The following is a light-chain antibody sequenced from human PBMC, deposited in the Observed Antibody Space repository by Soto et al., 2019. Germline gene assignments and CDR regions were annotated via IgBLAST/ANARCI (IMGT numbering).Light chain of an antibody. J-gene: IGKJ1*01. CDR2: GAS. CDR1: QSVGGN. V-gene: IGKV3-15*01. CDR3: QQFNSWPRT. Sequence: IVMTQSPATVSGSPGERDTLSCRASQSVGGNVAWYHQQPGQPPRLLVYGASTTATDIPARFFGSGSETDFTLTISRLQSEDFGIYYCQQFNSWPRTFGQGTKVDIK.